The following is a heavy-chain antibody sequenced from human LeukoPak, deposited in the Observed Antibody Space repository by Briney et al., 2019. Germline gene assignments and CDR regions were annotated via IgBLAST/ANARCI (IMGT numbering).Heavy chain of an antibody. V-gene: IGHV5-51*01. D-gene: IGHD3-22*01. CDR1: GYSFTSYW. CDR3: ARPRAYYYDSSLGFDC. CDR2: IYPGDSDT. J-gene: IGHJ4*02. Sequence: GESLKISCKGSGYSFTSYWIGWVRQMPGKGLEWMGIIYPGDSDTRYSPSFQGQVTISADKSISTAYLQWSSLKASDTAMYYCARPRAYYYDSSLGFDCWGQGTLVTVSS.